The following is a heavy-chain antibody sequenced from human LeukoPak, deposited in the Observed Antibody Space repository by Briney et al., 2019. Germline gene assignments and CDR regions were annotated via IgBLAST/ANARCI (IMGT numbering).Heavy chain of an antibody. Sequence: ASVKVSCKAPGYTFTGYYMHWVRQAPGQGLEWMGWINPNSGGTNYAQKFQGRVTMTRDTSISTAYMELSRLRSDDTAVYYCAREVAVAGTGNWFDPWGQGTLVTVSS. V-gene: IGHV1-2*02. CDR1: GYTFTGYY. J-gene: IGHJ5*02. CDR2: INPNSGGT. CDR3: AREVAVAGTGNWFDP. D-gene: IGHD6-19*01.